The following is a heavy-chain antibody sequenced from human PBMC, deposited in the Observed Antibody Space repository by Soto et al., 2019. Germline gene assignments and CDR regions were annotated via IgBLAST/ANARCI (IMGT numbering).Heavy chain of an antibody. CDR1: GAYVSSAGYS. CDR3: ARGQSIVAAIDYFDY. J-gene: IGHJ4*02. CDR2: VYQSGRT. V-gene: IGHV4-30-4*07. Sequence: KTSETLSLTCSVSGAYVSSAGYSWSWIRQPPGKGLEWIGYVYQSGRTYGSVTTSYNPSLKSRVTISVDRSTNQFSLKLISVTAADTAVYFCARGQSIVAAIDYFDYWGQGSLVTVSS. D-gene: IGHD5-12*01.